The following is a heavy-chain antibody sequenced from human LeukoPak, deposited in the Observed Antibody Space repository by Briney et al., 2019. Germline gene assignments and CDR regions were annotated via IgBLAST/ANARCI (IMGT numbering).Heavy chain of an antibody. CDR1: GFTFRSYE. D-gene: IGHD6-19*01. V-gene: IGHV3-48*03. CDR3: ARDKWSGWSFDF. CDR2: IGCDEDTI. J-gene: IGHJ4*02. Sequence: GGSLRLSCAASGFTFRSYEMNWVRQAPGKGLEWVSYIGCDEDTIYYAGSVKGRFTISRDNSKNSLYLQMNSLRVEDTAIYYCARDKWSGWSFDFWGQGTLVTVSS.